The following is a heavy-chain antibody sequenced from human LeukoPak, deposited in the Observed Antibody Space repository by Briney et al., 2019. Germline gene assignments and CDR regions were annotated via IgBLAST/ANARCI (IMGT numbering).Heavy chain of an antibody. CDR1: GFTVSSNY. D-gene: IGHD3-3*02. CDR2: IYSGGST. J-gene: IGHJ6*02. Sequence: GGSLRLSCAASGFTVSSNYMSWVRQAPGKGLEWVSVIYSGGSTYYADSVNGRFTISRDNAKNTLYLQMKSLRAEDTAIYYCARGHLPTPRSAMDVWGQGTTVTVSS. CDR3: ARGHLPTPRSAMDV. V-gene: IGHV3-53*01.